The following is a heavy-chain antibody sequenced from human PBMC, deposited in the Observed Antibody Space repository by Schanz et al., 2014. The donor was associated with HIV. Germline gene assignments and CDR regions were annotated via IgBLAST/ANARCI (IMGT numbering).Heavy chain of an antibody. CDR1: GGSVSTHNYF. V-gene: IGHV4-61*01. CDR3: ARGLWGSASYTYGFYYFDV. CDR2: INRDGST. D-gene: IGHD5-18*01. J-gene: IGHJ4*02. Sequence: QVQLQESGPGLVKPSETLSLTCTVSGGSVSTHNYFWSWIRQPPGKGLEWIGQINRDGSTHHNPSLKNRVTISVDPSSSQFFLEVTSVTAADTAVYYCARGLWGSASYTYGFYYFDVWGQGALVTVSS.